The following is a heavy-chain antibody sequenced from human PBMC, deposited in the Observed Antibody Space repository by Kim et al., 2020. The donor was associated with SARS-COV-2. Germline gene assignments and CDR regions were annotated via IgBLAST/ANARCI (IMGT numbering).Heavy chain of an antibody. CDR3: ARRIPVFNYDSSGTQPDAFDY. Sequence: SETLSLTCTVSGGSISSSSYYWGWIRQPPGKGLEWIGSIYYSGSTYYNPSLKSRVTISVDTSKNQFSLKLSSVTAADTAVYYCARRIPVFNYDSSGTQPDAFDYWGQGTLVSVSS. CDR2: IYYSGST. V-gene: IGHV4-39*01. J-gene: IGHJ4*02. CDR1: GGSISSSSYY. D-gene: IGHD3-22*01.